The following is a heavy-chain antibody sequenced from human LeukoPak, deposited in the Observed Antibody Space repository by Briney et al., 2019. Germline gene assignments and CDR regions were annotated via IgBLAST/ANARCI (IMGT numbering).Heavy chain of an antibody. CDR1: GGSISSSDW. D-gene: IGHD5-12*01. CDR2: IYHSGST. J-gene: IGHJ4*02. CDR3: ARISGYDYAIDY. Sequence: SGTLSLTCAVSGGSISSSDWWSWARQPPGKGLEWIGEIYHSGSTNYNPSLKSRVTISVDKSKNQFSLKLSSVTAADTAVYYCARISGYDYAIDYWGQGTLVTVSS. V-gene: IGHV4-4*02.